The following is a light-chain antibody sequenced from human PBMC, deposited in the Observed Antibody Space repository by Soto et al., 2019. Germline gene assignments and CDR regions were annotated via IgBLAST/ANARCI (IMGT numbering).Light chain of an antibody. CDR1: QSVSSSY. V-gene: IGKV3-20*01. Sequence: EIVLTQSPGTLSLSPGERATLSCRASQSVSSSYLAWYQQKPGQAPRLLIYGASSRATGIPDRFSGSGSETGFTLTISRMEPEDLALYYCQRYGSSPPLTFCQGSKVEIK. J-gene: IGKJ1*01. CDR3: QRYGSSPPLT. CDR2: GAS.